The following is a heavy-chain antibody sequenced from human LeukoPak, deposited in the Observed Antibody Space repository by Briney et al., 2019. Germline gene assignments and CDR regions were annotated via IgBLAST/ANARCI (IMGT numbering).Heavy chain of an antibody. J-gene: IGHJ4*02. Sequence: GGSLRLSCAASGFTFSSYSMNWVRQAPGKGLEWVSSISSSSSYIYYADSVKGRFTISRDNAKNSLYLQMNSLRAEDTAVYYCARDPSRPAPDTLRPKGGFDYWGQGTLVTVSS. CDR1: GFTFSSYS. D-gene: IGHD4-17*01. CDR2: ISSSSSYI. V-gene: IGHV3-21*01. CDR3: ARDPSRPAPDTLRPKGGFDY.